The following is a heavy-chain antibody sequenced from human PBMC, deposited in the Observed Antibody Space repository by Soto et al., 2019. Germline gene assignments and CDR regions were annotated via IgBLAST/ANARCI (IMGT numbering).Heavy chain of an antibody. CDR1: GVIVSDNY. Sequence: EVKLVESGGGLVQPGGSLRLSCEASGVIVSDNYMLWVRQAPGKGLEWVSIIYSGGLTYYAGSVKGRLTISRDNSENTLYLQMTTLRPEDTAVYYGASVHSSSNGRFNSPSYVDVWGKGTTVAVSS. D-gene: IGHD6-6*01. J-gene: IGHJ6*03. V-gene: IGHV3-53*04. CDR3: ASVHSSSNGRFNSPSYVDV. CDR2: IYSGGLT.